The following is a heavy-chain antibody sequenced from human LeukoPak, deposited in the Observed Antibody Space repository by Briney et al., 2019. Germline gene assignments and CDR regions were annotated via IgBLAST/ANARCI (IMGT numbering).Heavy chain of an antibody. J-gene: IGHJ4*02. CDR2: ISYDGSNK. CDR3: AKIHATDDY. D-gene: IGHD2-15*01. Sequence: TGGSLRLSCAASGXTFSSYGMHWVRQAPGKGLEWVAVISYDGSNKYYADSVKGRFTISRDNSKNTLYLQMNSLRAEDTAVYYCAKIHATDDYWGQGTLVTVSS. V-gene: IGHV3-30*18. CDR1: GXTFSSYG.